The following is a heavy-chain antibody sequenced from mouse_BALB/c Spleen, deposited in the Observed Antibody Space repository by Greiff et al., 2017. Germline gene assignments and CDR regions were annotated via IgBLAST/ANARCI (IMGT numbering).Heavy chain of an antibody. CDR3: ARGRDGWAMDY. Sequence: VKLVESGPGLVAPSQSLSITCTVSGFSLTSYGVHWVRQPPGKGLEWLGVIWAGGSTNYNSALMSRLSISKDNSKSQVFLKMNSLQTDDTAMYYCARGRDGWAMDYWGQGTSVTVSS. CDR2: IWAGGST. CDR1: GFSLTSYG. D-gene: IGHD1-1*02. V-gene: IGHV2-9*02. J-gene: IGHJ4*01.